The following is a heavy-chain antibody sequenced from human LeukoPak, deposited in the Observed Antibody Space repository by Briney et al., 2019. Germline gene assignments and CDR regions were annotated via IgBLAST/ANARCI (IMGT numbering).Heavy chain of an antibody. D-gene: IGHD2-2*01. CDR2: ISSSSSYI. V-gene: IGHV3-21*01. CDR1: GFTFSSYS. Sequence: PGGSLRLSCAASGFTFSSYSMNWVRQAPGKGLEWASSISSSSSYIYYADSVKGRFTISRDNAKNSLYLQMNSLRAEDTVVYYCARDRSVVVPALDYWGQGTLVTVSS. J-gene: IGHJ4*02. CDR3: ARDRSVVVPALDY.